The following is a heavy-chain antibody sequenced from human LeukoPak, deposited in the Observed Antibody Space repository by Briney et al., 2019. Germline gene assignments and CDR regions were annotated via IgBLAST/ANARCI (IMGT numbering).Heavy chain of an antibody. J-gene: IGHJ4*02. CDR3: AREGYYGSGSPPSLYFDY. Sequence: GGSLRLSCAASGFTFRNYVIHWVRQAPGKGLEWVAVTSSDLNVKLYADSVKGRFTISRDNSRSTLYLQMNSLRSEDTAIYYCAREGYYGSGSPPSLYFDYWGQGTLVTVSS. V-gene: IGHV3-30-3*01. CDR1: GFTFRNYV. D-gene: IGHD3-10*01. CDR2: TSSDLNVK.